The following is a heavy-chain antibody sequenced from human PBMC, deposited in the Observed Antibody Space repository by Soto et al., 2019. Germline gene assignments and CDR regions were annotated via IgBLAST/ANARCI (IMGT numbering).Heavy chain of an antibody. D-gene: IGHD3-16*02. Sequence: SETLSLTCTVSGGSISSYYWSWIRQPPGKGLEWIGYIYYSGSTNYNPSLKSRVTISVDTSKNQFSLKLSSVTAADTAVYYCARSSPYYDYIWGSYRFFDYWGQGTLVTVSS. CDR3: ARSSPYYDYIWGSYRFFDY. CDR2: IYYSGST. CDR1: GGSISSYY. J-gene: IGHJ4*02. V-gene: IGHV4-59*01.